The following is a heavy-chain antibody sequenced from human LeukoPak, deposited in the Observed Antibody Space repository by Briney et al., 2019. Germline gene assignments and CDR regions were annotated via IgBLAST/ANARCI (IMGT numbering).Heavy chain of an antibody. CDR2: ISDIGGRT. D-gene: IGHD6-13*01. CDR3: AKEIRSGPMGYNFDY. V-gene: IGHV3-23*01. CDR1: GFTFSTYA. Sequence: GGSLRLSCAASGFTFSTYAMSWVRQTPKKGLEWISEISDIGGRTYYADSVKGRFTISRDNSKNTQYLQINSLRVEDTAVYYCAKEIRSGPMGYNFDYWGQGTLVTVSS. J-gene: IGHJ4*02.